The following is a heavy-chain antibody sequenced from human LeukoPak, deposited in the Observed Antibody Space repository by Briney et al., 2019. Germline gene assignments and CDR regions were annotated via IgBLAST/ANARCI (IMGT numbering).Heavy chain of an antibody. CDR1: EFTFSSYE. Sequence: PGGSLRLSCAASEFTFSSYEMNWVRQAPGKGLEWVSYISSSGSTIYYADSVKGRFTISRDNAKNSLYLQMNSLRAEDTAVYYCARPKKRWLQFRSGVFDIWGQGTMVTVSS. CDR3: ARPKKRWLQFRSGVFDI. D-gene: IGHD5-24*01. CDR2: ISSSGSTI. V-gene: IGHV3-48*03. J-gene: IGHJ3*02.